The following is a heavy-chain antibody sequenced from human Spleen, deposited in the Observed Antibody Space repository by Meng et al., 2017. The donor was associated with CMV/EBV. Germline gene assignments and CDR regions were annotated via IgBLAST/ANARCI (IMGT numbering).Heavy chain of an antibody. D-gene: IGHD3-3*01. CDR2: ISSSGSTI. CDR3: TRRLPYYGDDY. J-gene: IGHJ4*02. CDR1: GFTFSDYY. V-gene: IGHV3-11*01. Sequence: GGSLRLSCAASGFTFSDYYMSWIRQAPGKGLEWVSYISSSGSTIYYADSVKGRFTISRDDSKNMVFLQMNSLNTEDTALYYCTRRLPYYGDDYRGQGTLVTVSS.